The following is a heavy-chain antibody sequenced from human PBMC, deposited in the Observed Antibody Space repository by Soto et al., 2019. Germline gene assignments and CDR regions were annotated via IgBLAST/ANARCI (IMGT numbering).Heavy chain of an antibody. J-gene: IGHJ4*02. D-gene: IGHD3-10*01. CDR3: AKGGGEFHNC. CDR2: ISGGGDTT. CDR1: GFTFSSYA. V-gene: IGHV3-23*01. Sequence: EVQLLESGGGLVQPGGSLRLSCAASGFTFSSYAMSWVRQAPGKGLEWVSGISGGGDTTNYADSVRGRFTISRDNSKNTLHLQMNSLRADDTAVYYCAKGGGEFHNCWGQGALVTVSS.